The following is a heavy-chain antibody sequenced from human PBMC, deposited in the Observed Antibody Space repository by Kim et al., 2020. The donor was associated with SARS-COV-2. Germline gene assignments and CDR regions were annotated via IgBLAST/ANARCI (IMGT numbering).Heavy chain of an antibody. V-gene: IGHV1-46*03. CDR3: ARRLGVAAAGFDY. J-gene: IGHJ4*02. D-gene: IGHD6-13*01. Sequence: AKKFQGRVTMTRDTSTSTVYMELSSLRSEDTAVYFCARRLGVAAAGFDYWGQGTLITVSS.